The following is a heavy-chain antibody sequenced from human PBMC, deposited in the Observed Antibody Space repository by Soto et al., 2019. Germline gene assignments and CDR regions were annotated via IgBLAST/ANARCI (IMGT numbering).Heavy chain of an antibody. J-gene: IGHJ4*02. CDR2: IYYSGSA. Sequence: PSETLSLTCTVSGGSISSYYWSWIRQTPGKGLQYIGYIYYSGSANYNPSLKSRVSISVDTSKDQFSLKLSSVTAADTAVYYCARHPGYYDILTGYPTYYFDYWGQGILVTVSS. V-gene: IGHV4-59*08. D-gene: IGHD3-9*01. CDR3: ARHPGYYDILTGYPTYYFDY. CDR1: GGSISSYY.